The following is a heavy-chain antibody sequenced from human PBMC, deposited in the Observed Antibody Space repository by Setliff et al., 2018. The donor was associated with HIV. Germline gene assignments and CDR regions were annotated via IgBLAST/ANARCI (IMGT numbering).Heavy chain of an antibody. D-gene: IGHD3-3*01. J-gene: IGHJ4*02. CDR1: GFTVTRNH. CDR2: IYTSDNT. CDR3: ARDGGSGYLSSGYFDL. V-gene: IGHV3-53*01. Sequence: PGGSLRLSCVASGFTVTRNHMSWVRQAPGKGLEWVSVIYTSDNTYYADYVKGRFTTSREYSGNTLYLQMNSLRAEDTALYYCARDGGSGYLSSGYFDLWGPGTLVTVSS.